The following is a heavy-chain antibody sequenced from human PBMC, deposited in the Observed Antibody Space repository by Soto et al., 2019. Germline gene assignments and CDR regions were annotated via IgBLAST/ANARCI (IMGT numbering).Heavy chain of an antibody. CDR3: ARVVGYCSSTCYYYYMDV. J-gene: IGHJ6*03. D-gene: IGHD2-2*01. CDR1: GYSFSNYG. V-gene: IGHV1-18*01. CDR2: ISAYNGNT. Sequence: QVPLVQSGAEVKKPGASVKVSCKASGYSFSNYGISWVRQAPGQGLEWMGWISAYNGNTNYPQKLQGRVTMTTDSSTRTAYMELRSRRSDDTAVYYCARVVGYCSSTCYYYYMDVWGTGTTVLVSS.